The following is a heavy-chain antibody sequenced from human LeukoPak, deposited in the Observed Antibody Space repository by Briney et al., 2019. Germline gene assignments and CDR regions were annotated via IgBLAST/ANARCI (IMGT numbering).Heavy chain of an antibody. CDR3: AKDSSWELLGYYFDY. CDR2: ISWNSGSI. J-gene: IGHJ4*02. CDR1: GFTFDDYA. V-gene: IGHV3-9*01. Sequence: PGRSLRLSCAASGFTFDDYAMHWVRQAPGKGLEWVSGISWNSGSIGYADSVKGRFTISRDNAKNSLYLQMNSLRAEDTALYYCAKDSSWELLGYYFDYWGQGTLVTVSS. D-gene: IGHD1-26*01.